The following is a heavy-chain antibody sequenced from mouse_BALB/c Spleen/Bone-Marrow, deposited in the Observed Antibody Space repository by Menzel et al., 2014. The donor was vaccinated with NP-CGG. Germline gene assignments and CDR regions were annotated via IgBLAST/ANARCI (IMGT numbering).Heavy chain of an antibody. CDR1: GYAFSTYW. CDR3: AIIGYQAWFTY. CDR2: ISPGTGNT. V-gene: IGHV1-9*01. Sequence: QVQLQQSGTELMKPGASVKISCKATGYAFSTYWIQWIKQRPGHGLDWIGKISPGTGNTNNNEKFRGKATFTADASSNTAYMQLSSLTSEDSAVYFCAIIGYQAWFTYWGQGTLVTVSP. J-gene: IGHJ3*01. D-gene: IGHD2-2*01.